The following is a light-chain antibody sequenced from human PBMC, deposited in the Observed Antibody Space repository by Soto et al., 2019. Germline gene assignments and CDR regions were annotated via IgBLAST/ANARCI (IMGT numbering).Light chain of an antibody. CDR1: SSDVGLYDY. Sequence: QSFLTQPASVSGSPGQSITISCTGTSSDVGLYDYVSWYQQHPGKAPQLMIYAVSNRPSGVSNRFSASKSGNTASLLISGLQAEDEADYYCSSYTSDSSYVFGSGTKVTVL. V-gene: IGLV2-14*01. CDR2: AVS. J-gene: IGLJ1*01. CDR3: SSYTSDSSYV.